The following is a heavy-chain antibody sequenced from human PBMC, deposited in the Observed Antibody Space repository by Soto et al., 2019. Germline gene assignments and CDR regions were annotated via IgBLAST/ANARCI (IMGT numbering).Heavy chain of an antibody. CDR2: IYYSGST. CDR3: ARRGDTAMVLFDY. J-gene: IGHJ4*02. V-gene: IGHV4-39*01. D-gene: IGHD5-18*01. CDR1: GGSISSSSYY. Sequence: PSETLSLTCTVSGGSISSSSYYWGWIRQPPGKGLEWIGSIYYSGSTYYNPSLKSRVTISVDTSKNQFSLKLSSVTAADTAVYYCARRGDTAMVLFDYWGQGTLVTVSS.